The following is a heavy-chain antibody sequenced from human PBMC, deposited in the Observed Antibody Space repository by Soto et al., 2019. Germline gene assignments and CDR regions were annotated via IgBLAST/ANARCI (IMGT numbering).Heavy chain of an antibody. V-gene: IGHV1-69*13. CDR3: AVCSSTSCYYYYYGMDV. CDR2: IIPIFGTA. CDR1: GGTFSSYA. J-gene: IGHJ6*02. Sequence: PSVKVSCKASGGTFSSYAISWVRQAPGQGLEWMGGIIPIFGTANYAQKFQGRVTITADESTSTAYMELSSLRSEDTAVYYCAVCSSTSCYYYYYGMDVWGQGTTVTVSS. D-gene: IGHD2-2*01.